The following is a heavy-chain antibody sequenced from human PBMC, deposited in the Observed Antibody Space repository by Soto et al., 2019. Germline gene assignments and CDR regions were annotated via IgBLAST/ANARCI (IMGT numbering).Heavy chain of an antibody. Sequence: EVQLLESGGGLVQPGGSLRLSCAASGFTFSSYAMSWVRQAPGKGLEWVSAISGGGGSTYYADSVKGRFTISRDNSKNTLYLQMNSLRAEDTAVYYCAKAGEGGNDYVWGSYRYFFDYWGQGTLVTVSS. J-gene: IGHJ4*02. V-gene: IGHV3-23*01. CDR3: AKAGEGGNDYVWGSYRYFFDY. CDR1: GFTFSSYA. D-gene: IGHD3-16*02. CDR2: ISGGGGST.